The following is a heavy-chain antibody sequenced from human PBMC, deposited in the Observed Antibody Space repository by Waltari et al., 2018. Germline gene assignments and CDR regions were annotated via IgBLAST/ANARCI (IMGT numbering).Heavy chain of an antibody. Sequence: QVQLQESGPGLVKPSETLSLTCAVSGYSISSGYYWGWLRQPPGKGLEWIGSIYHSGSTYYNPSLKSRVTISVDTSKNQFSLKLSSVTAADTAVYYCARHRPLLWFRDPAGVMDYWGQGTLVTVSS. V-gene: IGHV4-38-2*01. J-gene: IGHJ4*02. CDR2: IYHSGST. CDR3: ARHRPLLWFRDPAGVMDY. D-gene: IGHD3-10*01. CDR1: GYSISSGYY.